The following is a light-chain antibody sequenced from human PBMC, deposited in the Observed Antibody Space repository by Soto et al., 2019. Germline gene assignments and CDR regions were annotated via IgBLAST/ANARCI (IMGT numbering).Light chain of an antibody. J-gene: IGLJ1*01. CDR2: DNN. Sequence: QSVLTQPPSVSAAPGQKVTISCSGSSSNIGNNYVSWYQQLPGTAPKLLIYDNNKRPSGIPDRFSGSKSGTSATLGITGLQTVDEADYYCGTWDSSLIEDVFGTGTKLTVL. CDR1: SSNIGNNY. V-gene: IGLV1-51*01. CDR3: GTWDSSLIEDV.